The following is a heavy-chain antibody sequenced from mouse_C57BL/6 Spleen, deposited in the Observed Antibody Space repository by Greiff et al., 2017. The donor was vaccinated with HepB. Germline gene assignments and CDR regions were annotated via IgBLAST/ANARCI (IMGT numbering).Heavy chain of an antibody. Sequence: VQLQQPGAELVMPGASVKLSCKASGYTFTSYWMHWVKQRPGQGLEWIGEIDPSDSYTNYNQKFKGKSTLTVDKSSSTAYMQLSSLTSEDSAVYYCARLETAQAPFAYWGQGTLVTVSA. D-gene: IGHD3-2*02. CDR3: ARLETAQAPFAY. V-gene: IGHV1-69*01. CDR1: GYTFTSYW. J-gene: IGHJ3*01. CDR2: IDPSDSYT.